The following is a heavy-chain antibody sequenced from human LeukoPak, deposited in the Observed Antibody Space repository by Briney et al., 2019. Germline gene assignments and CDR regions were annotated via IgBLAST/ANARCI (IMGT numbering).Heavy chain of an antibody. Sequence: QVQLVESGGGVVQPGGSLRLSCTASGFSFNYYAIHWVRQAPGKGLEWVAVISHDGTKKYYADSVKGRFTISRDNSKNTLYLQMNSLRGEDGAVYYCARVLATVSRYFDWPDYWGQGTLVTVSS. CDR1: GFSFNYYA. D-gene: IGHD3-9*01. CDR2: ISHDGTKK. V-gene: IGHV3-30*04. CDR3: ARVLATVSRYFDWPDY. J-gene: IGHJ4*02.